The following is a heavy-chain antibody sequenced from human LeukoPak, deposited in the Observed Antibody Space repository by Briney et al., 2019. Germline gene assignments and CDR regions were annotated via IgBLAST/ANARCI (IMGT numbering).Heavy chain of an antibody. CDR2: IGRDGRVT. J-gene: IGHJ4*02. CDR1: GFNFYRFT. D-gene: IGHD5-24*01. Sequence: PGGSLRLSCTASGFNFYRFTMHWVRQSPGKGLEWVSFIGRDGRVTSYADSVKGRFTISRDNSRNSVYLQGDSLRPEDTAFYHCVKGRDGHKDGLDSWGQGTLVTVSS. CDR3: VKGRDGHKDGLDS. V-gene: IGHV3-43*01.